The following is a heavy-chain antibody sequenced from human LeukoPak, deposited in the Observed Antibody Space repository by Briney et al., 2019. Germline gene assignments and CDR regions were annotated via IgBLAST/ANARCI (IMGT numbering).Heavy chain of an antibody. CDR2: INHSGST. CDR1: GGSFSGYY. D-gene: IGHD3-22*01. CDR3: ARGGYDSSGYYPDDAFDI. Sequence: SETLSLTCAVYGGSFSGYYWSWIRQPPGKGLEWLGEINHSGSTNYNPSLKSRVTISVDTSKNQFSLKLSSVTAADTAVYYCARGGYDSSGYYPDDAFDIWGQGTMVTVS. J-gene: IGHJ3*02. V-gene: IGHV4-34*01.